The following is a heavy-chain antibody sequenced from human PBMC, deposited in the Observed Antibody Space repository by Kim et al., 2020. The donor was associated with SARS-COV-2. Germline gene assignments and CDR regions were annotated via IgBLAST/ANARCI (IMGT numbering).Heavy chain of an antibody. D-gene: IGHD6-13*01. CDR2: ISSSSTYT. Sequence: GGSLRLSCAASGFTFSDYFMSWIRQAPGKGLEWVSYISSSSTYTNYADSVKGRFTISRDNAKNSLYLQMNSLRAEDKAVYYCARDTTTAAADNYYYYGMDVWGQGTTVTVSS. V-gene: IGHV3-11*06. CDR3: ARDTTTAAADNYYYYGMDV. J-gene: IGHJ6*02. CDR1: GFTFSDYF.